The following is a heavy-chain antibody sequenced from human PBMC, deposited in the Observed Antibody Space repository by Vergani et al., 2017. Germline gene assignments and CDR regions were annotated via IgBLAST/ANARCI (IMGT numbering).Heavy chain of an antibody. J-gene: IGHJ5*02. D-gene: IGHD3-10*01. CDR3: ARGRGALRFGERNGWFDP. V-gene: IGHV4-34*01. Sequence: QVQLPHWGAGLLKPSETLSLTCAVYGGSFSGYYWSWIRQPPGKGLEWIGEINHSGSTNYNPSLTSRVTISVDTSKNQFSLKLSSVTAADTAVYYCARGRGALRFGERNGWFDPWGQGTLVTVSS. CDR2: INHSGST. CDR1: GGSFSGYY.